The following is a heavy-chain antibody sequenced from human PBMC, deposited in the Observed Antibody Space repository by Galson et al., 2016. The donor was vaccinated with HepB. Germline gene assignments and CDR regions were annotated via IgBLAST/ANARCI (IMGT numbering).Heavy chain of an antibody. Sequence: SLRLSCAVSGFTFSNYAMTWVRQAPGKGLEWVSAISGGSGSGSIYYTDSVKGRFTISRDRSKNTLYLQMDSLRAEDTAIYYCAKAGSGYSENYFDYWSQGTLVTVSS. CDR3: AKAGSGYSENYFDY. CDR1: GFTFSNYA. J-gene: IGHJ4*02. CDR2: ISGGSGSGSI. V-gene: IGHV3-23*01. D-gene: IGHD5-12*01.